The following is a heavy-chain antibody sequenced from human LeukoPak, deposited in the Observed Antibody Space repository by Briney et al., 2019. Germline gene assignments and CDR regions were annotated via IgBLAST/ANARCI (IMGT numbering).Heavy chain of an antibody. CDR2: IKTSTGNP. Sequence: EASVKVSCTASGYIFTNYAMNWVRQAPGQGLEWMGYIKTSTGNPTYAQGFTGRFVFSLDTSVSTAYLQISSLKAEDTAVYYCARDDDFWSGYFVYWGQGTLVTVSS. V-gene: IGHV7-4-1*02. CDR3: ARDDDFWSGYFVY. D-gene: IGHD3-3*01. J-gene: IGHJ4*02. CDR1: GYIFTNYA.